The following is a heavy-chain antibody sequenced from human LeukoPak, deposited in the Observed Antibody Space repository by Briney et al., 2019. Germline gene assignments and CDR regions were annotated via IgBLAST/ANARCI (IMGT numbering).Heavy chain of an antibody. J-gene: IGHJ4*02. V-gene: IGHV3-7*01. CDR3: ARYCSGGSCFDY. Sequence: DAVKGRFTISRDNAKKSLYLQMHSLRHEDTAVYYCARYCSGGSCFDYWGQGTLVTVSS. D-gene: IGHD2-15*01.